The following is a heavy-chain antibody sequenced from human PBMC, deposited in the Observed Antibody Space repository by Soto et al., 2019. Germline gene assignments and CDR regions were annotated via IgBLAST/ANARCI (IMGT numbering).Heavy chain of an antibody. J-gene: IGHJ4*02. V-gene: IGHV3-23*01. CDR2: MSGTAGNT. Sequence: EVQLLESGGGSVQPGGSLRLSCAASGFTFSNYAMTWFRYAPGKGLEWVSTMSGTAGNTLYAVSVKGRFTISRDKTQNTLYLQMKSLRAVYTAVYDCANKYYVGSWRYVFYFDYWGQGTLVTVSS. D-gene: IGHD3-10*01. CDR1: GFTFSNYA. CDR3: ANKYYVGSWRYVFYFDY.